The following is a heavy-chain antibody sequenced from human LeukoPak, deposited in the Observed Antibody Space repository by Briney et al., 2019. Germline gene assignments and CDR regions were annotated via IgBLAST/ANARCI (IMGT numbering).Heavy chain of an antibody. J-gene: IGHJ3*02. CDR3: ARSEMATILLGAFDI. CDR2: IYYSGST. Sequence: SETLSLTCTVSGGFISSYYWSWIRQPPGKGLEWIGYIYYSGSTNYNPSLKSRVTISVDTSKNQFSLKLSSVTAADTAVYYCARSEMATILLGAFDIWGQGTMVTVSS. V-gene: IGHV4-59*01. CDR1: GGFISSYY. D-gene: IGHD5-24*01.